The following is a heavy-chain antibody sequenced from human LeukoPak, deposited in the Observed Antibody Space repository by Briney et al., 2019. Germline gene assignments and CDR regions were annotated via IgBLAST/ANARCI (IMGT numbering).Heavy chain of an antibody. CDR1: GYSFNGYY. D-gene: IGHD1-1*01. CDR3: ARGPVAAGTMGY. J-gene: IGHJ4*02. V-gene: IGHV1-2*02. Sequence: ASVKVSCKTSGYSFNGYYIHWVRQAPGQGPEWMGWINPDSGETNYAPKFKGRVTMTRDSSITTAYVEMSSLRYDDTAVFYCARGPVAAGTMGYWGQGTLVTVSS. CDR2: INPDSGET.